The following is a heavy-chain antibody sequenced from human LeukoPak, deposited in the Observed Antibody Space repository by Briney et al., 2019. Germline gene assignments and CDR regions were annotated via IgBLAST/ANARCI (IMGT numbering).Heavy chain of an antibody. CDR3: ARVVSSSHFDY. Sequence: PGGSLRLSCTASGFTFSRYSMNWVRQAPGKGLEWVSFISSSSDTIYYADSVSGRFTISRDNAKNSLYLQVNSLRVEDTAVYYCARVVSSSHFDYWGQGTLVTVSP. CDR2: ISSSSDTI. D-gene: IGHD6-13*01. V-gene: IGHV3-48*04. CDR1: GFTFSRYS. J-gene: IGHJ4*02.